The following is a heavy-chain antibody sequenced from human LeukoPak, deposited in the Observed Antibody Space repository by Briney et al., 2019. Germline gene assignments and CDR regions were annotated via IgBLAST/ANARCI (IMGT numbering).Heavy chain of an antibody. CDR1: GDSISSSSYS. CDR3: ARGITIFGVVIRKYNFDY. CDR2: IYYSGST. V-gene: IGHV4-39*01. D-gene: IGHD3-3*01. Sequence: SETLSLTCTVSGDSISSSSYSWGWLRQPPGKGLEWIGSIYYSGSTHYNPSLKSRVTISVDTSKNQFSLKLSSVTAADTAVYYCARGITIFGVVIRKYNFDYWGQGTLVTVSS. J-gene: IGHJ4*02.